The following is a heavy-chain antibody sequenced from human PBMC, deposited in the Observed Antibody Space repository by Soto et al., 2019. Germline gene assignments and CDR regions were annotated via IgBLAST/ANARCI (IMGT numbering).Heavy chain of an antibody. CDR2: IIPILGIA. CDR1: GGTFSSYT. CDR3: ARDMTSIVVVVAAKGPDAFDI. D-gene: IGHD2-15*01. Sequence: QVQLVQSGAEVKKPGSSVKVSCKASGGTFSSYTISWVRQAPGQGLEWMGRIIPILGIANYAQKFQGRVTITADKSTSTAYMELRSLRSEDTAVYYCARDMTSIVVVVAAKGPDAFDIWGQGTMVTVSS. J-gene: IGHJ3*02. V-gene: IGHV1-69*08.